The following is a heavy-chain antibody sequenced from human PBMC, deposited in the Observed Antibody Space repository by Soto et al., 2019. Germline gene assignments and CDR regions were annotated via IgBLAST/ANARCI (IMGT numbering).Heavy chain of an antibody. J-gene: IGHJ4*02. CDR2: IIPIFGTA. Sequence: SVKVSCKASGGTFSSYAISWVRQAPGQGLEWMGGIIPIFGTANYAQKFQGRVTITADESTSTAYMELSSLRSEDTAVYYCARERCSGGSCPPYYFDYWGQGTLVTVSS. V-gene: IGHV1-69*13. CDR3: ARERCSGGSCPPYYFDY. D-gene: IGHD2-15*01. CDR1: GGTFSSYA.